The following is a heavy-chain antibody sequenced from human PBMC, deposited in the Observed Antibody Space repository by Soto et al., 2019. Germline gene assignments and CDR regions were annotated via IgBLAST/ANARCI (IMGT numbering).Heavy chain of an antibody. J-gene: IGHJ3*02. CDR3: ARKSGGTAFDI. CDR2: IYFSGSI. V-gene: IGHV4-31*03. CDR1: PGPTSSGLYY. Sequence: PYETLCLTCTVSPGPTSSGLYYWSWIRQHPGKGLEWIAYIYFSGSIYYNPSFKSRLTISRDTSKNQFSLKLSSVTAADTAVYYCARKSGGTAFDIWGQGTMVTVSS. D-gene: IGHD1-1*01.